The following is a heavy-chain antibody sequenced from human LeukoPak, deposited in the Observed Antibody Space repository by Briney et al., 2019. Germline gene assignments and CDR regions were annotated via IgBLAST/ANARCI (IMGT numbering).Heavy chain of an antibody. CDR2: IYYSGST. CDR3: ARVLMVYAIVNY. D-gene: IGHD2-8*01. V-gene: IGHV4-30-4*08. Sequence: PSETLSLTCTVSGGSISSGDYYWSWIRQPPGKGLEWIGYIYYSGSTYYNPSLKSRVTISVDTSKNQFSLKLSSVTAADTAVYYCARVLMVYAIVNYWGTGTLVTVSS. CDR1: GGSISSGDYY. J-gene: IGHJ4*02.